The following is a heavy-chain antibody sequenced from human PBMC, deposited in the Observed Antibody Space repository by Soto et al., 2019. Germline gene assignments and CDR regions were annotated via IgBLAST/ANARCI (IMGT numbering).Heavy chain of an antibody. D-gene: IGHD2-2*01. CDR3: ARSIVVVPAAMGKYNWFDP. CDR2: INSDGSST. J-gene: IGHJ5*02. Sequence: GGSLRLSCAASGFTFSSYWMHWVRQAPGKGLVWVSRINSDGSSTSYADSAKGRFTISRDNAKNTLYLQMNSLRAEDTAVYYCARSIVVVPAAMGKYNWFDPWGQGTLVTVSS. CDR1: GFTFSSYW. V-gene: IGHV3-74*01.